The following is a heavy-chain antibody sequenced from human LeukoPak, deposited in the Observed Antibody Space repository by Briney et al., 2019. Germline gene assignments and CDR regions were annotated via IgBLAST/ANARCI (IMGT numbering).Heavy chain of an antibody. V-gene: IGHV4-61*02. CDR1: GGSISSGSYY. D-gene: IGHD3-10*01. Sequence: SETLSLTCTVSGGSISSGSYYWSWIRQPAGKGLEWIGRIYTSGSTNYNPSLKSRVTISVDTSKNQFSLKLGSVTAADTAVYYCARVSDYYGSGNYYYYKDVWGKRTTVTVSS. CDR3: ARVSDYYGSGNYYYYKDV. CDR2: IYTSGST. J-gene: IGHJ6*03.